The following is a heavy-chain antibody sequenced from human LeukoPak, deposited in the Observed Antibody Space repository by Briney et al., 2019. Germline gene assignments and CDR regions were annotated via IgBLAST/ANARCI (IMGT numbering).Heavy chain of an antibody. J-gene: IGHJ4*02. CDR2: IKQDGSEK. Sequence: PGGSLRLSCAASGFTFNNYVMNWVRQAPGKGLEWVANIKQDGSEKYYVDSVKGRFTIPRDNAKNSLYLQMNSLRAEDTAVYYCARVDSSGYYEPYYFDYWGQGTLVTVSS. V-gene: IGHV3-7*01. CDR3: ARVDSSGYYEPYYFDY. CDR1: GFTFNNYV. D-gene: IGHD3-22*01.